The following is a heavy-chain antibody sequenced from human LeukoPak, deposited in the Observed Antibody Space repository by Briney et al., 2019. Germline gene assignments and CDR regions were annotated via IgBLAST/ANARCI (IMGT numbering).Heavy chain of an antibody. CDR3: ARDAGMAGRPPGNWFDP. J-gene: IGHJ5*02. CDR1: GYTFTRHG. Sequence: ASVKVSCKTSGYTFTRHGVAWVRQAPGQGLEWMGWISGYDGDTNFAQEFQGRVTMTTDTSSNTAYMELRSLTSDDTAVYYCARDAGMAGRPPGNWFDPWGQGTLVTVSS. CDR2: ISGYDGDT. D-gene: IGHD6-6*01. V-gene: IGHV1-18*01.